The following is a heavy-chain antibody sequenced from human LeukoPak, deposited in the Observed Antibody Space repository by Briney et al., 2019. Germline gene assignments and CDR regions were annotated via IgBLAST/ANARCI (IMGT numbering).Heavy chain of an antibody. V-gene: IGHV3-30*02. CDR3: AKDFAYLENFWGGYPNWFDP. J-gene: IGHJ5*02. CDR2: IRYDGSNK. Sequence: GGSLRLSRAASGFTFSSYGMHWVRQAPGKGLEWVAFIRYDGSNKYYADSVKGRFTISRDNSKNTLYLQMNSLRAEDTAVYYCAKDFAYLENFWGGYPNWFDPWGQGTLVTVSS. D-gene: IGHD3-3*01. CDR1: GFTFSSYG.